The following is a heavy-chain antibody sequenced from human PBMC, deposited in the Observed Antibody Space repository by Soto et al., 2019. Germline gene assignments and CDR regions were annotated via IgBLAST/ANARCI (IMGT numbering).Heavy chain of an antibody. CDR2: IHYSGST. J-gene: IGHJ4*02. D-gene: IGHD6-13*01. V-gene: IGHV4-39*01. CDR3: ARRRNIAAAVDY. Sequence: QLQLQESGPGLVKPSETLSLTCTVSGGSISSSSYHWGWIRQPPGKGLEWIGTIHYSGSTYYNPSLRSRVTISVDTSKNQFSLNLNSVTAADTAVFYCARRRNIAAAVDYWGQGTLVTVSS. CDR1: GGSISSSSYH.